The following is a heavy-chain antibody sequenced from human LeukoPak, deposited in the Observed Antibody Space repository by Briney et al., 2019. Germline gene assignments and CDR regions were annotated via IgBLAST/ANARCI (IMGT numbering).Heavy chain of an antibody. CDR1: GGSFSSSRYY. CDR3: ARTWQWLPFDY. J-gene: IGHJ4*01. Sequence: SETLSLTCSVSGGSFSSSRYYWSWIRQPAGKGLEWFGRFYFSGSTNYNPSLKSRVHISEDTSKNQCTLKLSSVTAADTAVYYCARTWQWLPFDYWGHGTLVTVSS. CDR2: FYFSGST. V-gene: IGHV4-61*10. D-gene: IGHD6-19*01.